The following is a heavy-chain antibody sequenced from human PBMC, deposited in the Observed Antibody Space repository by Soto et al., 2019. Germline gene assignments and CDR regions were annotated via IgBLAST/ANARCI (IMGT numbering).Heavy chain of an antibody. D-gene: IGHD6-19*01. CDR3: AGSSDWYAWFDP. J-gene: IGHJ5*02. CDR2: ISGSGGST. Sequence: EVQLLESGGGLVQPGGSLRLSCAASGFTFSSYAMSWVRQAPGKGLEWVSAISGSGGSTYYADSVKGRFTISRDNSKSKLYLRMNSLRAEETAVYYCAGSSDWYAWFDPWGQGTLVTVSS. V-gene: IGHV3-23*01. CDR1: GFTFSSYA.